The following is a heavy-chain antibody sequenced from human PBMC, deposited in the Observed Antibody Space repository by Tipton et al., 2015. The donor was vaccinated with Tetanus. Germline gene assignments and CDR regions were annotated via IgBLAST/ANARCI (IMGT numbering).Heavy chain of an antibody. CDR2: INPSGGST. Sequence: QLVQSGAEVKKPGASVKVSRKASGYTFTSYYMHWVRQAPGQGLEWMGIINPSGGSTSYAQKFQGRVTMTRDTSTSTVYMELSSLRSEDTAVYYCARVVAGNLFDYWGQGTLVTVSS. CDR3: ARVVAGNLFDY. J-gene: IGHJ4*02. CDR1: GYTFTSYY. D-gene: IGHD2-15*01. V-gene: IGHV1-46*01.